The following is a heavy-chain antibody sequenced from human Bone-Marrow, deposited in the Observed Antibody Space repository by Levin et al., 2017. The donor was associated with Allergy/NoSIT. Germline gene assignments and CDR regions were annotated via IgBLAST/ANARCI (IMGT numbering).Heavy chain of an antibody. V-gene: IGHV3-23*01. Sequence: GGSLRLSCAASGFTFSSYAMSWVRQAPGKGPEWVSVISGSGGSTDYTDSVRGRFTISRDNSKKTLFLQMNSLRAEGAAVYYCAKGLLRGVIMTYYCDYWGQGTLVTVSS. CDR2: ISGSGGST. CDR3: AKGLLRGVIMTYYCDY. D-gene: IGHD3-10*01. CDR1: GFTFSSYA. J-gene: IGHJ4*02.